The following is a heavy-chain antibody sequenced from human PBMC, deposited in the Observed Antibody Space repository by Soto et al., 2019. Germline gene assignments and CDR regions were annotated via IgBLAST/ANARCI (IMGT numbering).Heavy chain of an antibody. CDR2: INAKNGAT. CDR3: ARAREDSSGWFAH. J-gene: IGHJ5*02. Sequence: QVQLVQSGAEVRNPGASVKVSCKASGYIFSGNYLHWVRRAPGQGLEWMAWINAKNGATNYAQKFRGRATVTRDTSISTTYLELSGLTSDDTAVYYCARAREDSSGWFAHWGQGTQVTVSP. D-gene: IGHD6-19*01. CDR1: GYIFSGNY. V-gene: IGHV1-2*02.